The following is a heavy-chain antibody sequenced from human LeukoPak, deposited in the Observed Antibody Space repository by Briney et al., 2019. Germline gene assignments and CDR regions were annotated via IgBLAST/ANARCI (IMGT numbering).Heavy chain of an antibody. J-gene: IGHJ4*02. Sequence: ASVKVSCKASGYTFTGYYMHWVRQAPGQGLEWMGWINPNSGGTNYAQKFQGRVTMARDTSISTAYMELSRLRSNDTAVYYCARYQPHVRYGYWGQGTLVTVSS. D-gene: IGHD2-2*01. CDR3: ARYQPHVRYGY. V-gene: IGHV1-2*02. CDR2: INPNSGGT. CDR1: GYTFTGYY.